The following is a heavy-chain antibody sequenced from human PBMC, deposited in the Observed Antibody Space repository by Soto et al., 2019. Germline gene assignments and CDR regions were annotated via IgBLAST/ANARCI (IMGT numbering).Heavy chain of an antibody. CDR3: AKDTHIAAAGIPSGPDY. Sequence: GGSLRLSCAASGFTFSSYAMSWVRQAPGKGLEWVSAISGSGGSTYYADSVKGRFTISRDNSKNTLYLQMNSLRAEDTAVYYCAKDTHIAAAGIPSGPDYWGQGTLVTVSS. J-gene: IGHJ4*02. V-gene: IGHV3-23*01. CDR2: ISGSGGST. CDR1: GFTFSSYA. D-gene: IGHD6-13*01.